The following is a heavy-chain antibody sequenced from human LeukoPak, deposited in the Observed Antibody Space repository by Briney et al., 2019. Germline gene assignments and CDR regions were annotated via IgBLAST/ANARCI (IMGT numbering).Heavy chain of an antibody. CDR3: AKDGGSGWYGDYFDY. D-gene: IGHD6-19*01. CDR2: ISGSGGST. V-gene: IGHV3-23*01. Sequence: GGSLRLSCAASGFTFSSYAMSWVRQAPGKGLEWVSAISGSGGSTYYADSVKGRFTISRDNSKNTLYLQMNSLRAEDTAVYYCAKDGGSGWYGDYFDYWGQGTLVTVSS. CDR1: GFTFSSYA. J-gene: IGHJ4*02.